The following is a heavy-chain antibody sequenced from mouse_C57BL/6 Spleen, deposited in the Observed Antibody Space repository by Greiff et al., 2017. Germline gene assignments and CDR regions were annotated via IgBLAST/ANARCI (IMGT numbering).Heavy chain of an antibody. CDR2: ISDGGSYT. CDR3: AREIYYYGSSYGYFDV. D-gene: IGHD1-1*01. CDR1: GFTFSSYA. V-gene: IGHV5-4*01. Sequence: EVQGVESGGGLVKPGGSLKLSCAASGFTFSSYAMSWVRQTPEKRLEWVATISDGGSYTYYPDNVKGRFTISRDNAKNNLYLQMSQLKSEDTAMYYCAREIYYYGSSYGYFDVWGTGTTVTVSS. J-gene: IGHJ1*03.